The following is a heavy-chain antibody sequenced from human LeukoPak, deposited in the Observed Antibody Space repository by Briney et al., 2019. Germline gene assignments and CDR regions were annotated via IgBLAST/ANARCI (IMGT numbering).Heavy chain of an antibody. CDR1: GYSFNHYW. CDR2: IYPGDSDT. J-gene: IGHJ4*02. D-gene: IGHD5-18*01. Sequence: GESLKISCQGSGYSFNHYWIAWVRQMPGNGLEWMGVIYPGDSDTRYSPSLQGQVNSSVDKSINTAYLQWSSLKASDSAVYYCARQDGQQLYYFDYWGQGTLVTVSS. CDR3: ARQDGQQLYYFDY. V-gene: IGHV5-51*01.